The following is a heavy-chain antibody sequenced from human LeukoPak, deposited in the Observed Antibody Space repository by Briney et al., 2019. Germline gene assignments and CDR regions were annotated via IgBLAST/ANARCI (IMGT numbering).Heavy chain of an antibody. CDR2: INTDSSDI. Sequence: GGSLRLSCAASGFTFSRYAMNWVRQAPGKGLQWVSYINTDSSDIHYADSVKGRFTISRDNTRNTLYLQLSSLRAEDSAVYYCARDTFQPGLIDSWGQGTLVTVSS. CDR3: ARDTFQPGLIDS. D-gene: IGHD2-2*01. CDR1: GFTFSRYA. J-gene: IGHJ4*02. V-gene: IGHV3-21*05.